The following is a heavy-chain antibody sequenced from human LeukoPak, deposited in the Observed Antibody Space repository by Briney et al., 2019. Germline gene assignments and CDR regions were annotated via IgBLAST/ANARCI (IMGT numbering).Heavy chain of an antibody. J-gene: IGHJ5*02. Sequence: SETLSLTCSVSGGSISSTSCYRGWIRQPPGKGLEWIGGIYYSGSTYYNPSLKSRVTISVDTSTNQFSLKLSSVTAADTALYYCASLQKPGWFDPWGQGTLVTVSS. CDR3: ASLQKPGWFDP. D-gene: IGHD4-11*01. CDR1: GGSISSTSCY. CDR2: IYYSGST. V-gene: IGHV4-39*07.